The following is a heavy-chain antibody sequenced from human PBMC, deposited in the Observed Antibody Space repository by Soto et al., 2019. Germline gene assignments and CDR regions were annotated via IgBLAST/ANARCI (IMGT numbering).Heavy chain of an antibody. D-gene: IGHD3-16*01. J-gene: IGHJ6*01. Sequence: QVQLVQSGPEVKKPGASVKVSCKASGYTFTSYGVSWVRLAPGQGLEWMGWISGYNGQTNYAQKFRGRVTFTADTSTNTADMELGSLTSDDTAMYYCARDQRKELWVEGLTAMDVWGQGTTVTVSS. CDR1: GYTFTSYG. CDR3: ARDQRKELWVEGLTAMDV. V-gene: IGHV1-18*01. CDR2: ISGYNGQT.